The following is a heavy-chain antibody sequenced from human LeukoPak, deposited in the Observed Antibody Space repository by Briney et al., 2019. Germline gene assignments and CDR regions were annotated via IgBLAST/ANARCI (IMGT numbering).Heavy chain of an antibody. CDR3: AKPGEGGLHYFDS. D-gene: IGHD2-15*01. Sequence: GSLRLSCAASGFSFSAYGMHWVRQAPGKGLEWVAVISYDGTSKYYADSVKGRFSVSRDDSTNTLYLQMNSLRPEDTAVFFCAKPGEGGLHYFDSWGQGTLATVSS. CDR2: ISYDGTSK. J-gene: IGHJ4*02. V-gene: IGHV3-30*18. CDR1: GFSFSAYG.